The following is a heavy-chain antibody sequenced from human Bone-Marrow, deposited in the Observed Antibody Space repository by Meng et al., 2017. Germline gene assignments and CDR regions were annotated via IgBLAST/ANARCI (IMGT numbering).Heavy chain of an antibody. D-gene: IGHD3-22*01. CDR1: GGSFRGYY. CDR3: ARVGVVVITPNWFDP. CDR2: INHSGST. Sequence: GSGLFKPSEPLSLTCAVYGGSFRGYYWRWIRPPPGKGLEWIGEINHSGSTNYNPSLKSRVTISVDTSKNQFSLKLSSVTAADTAVYYCARVGVVVITPNWFDPWGQGTLVTVSS. V-gene: IGHV4-34*01. J-gene: IGHJ5*02.